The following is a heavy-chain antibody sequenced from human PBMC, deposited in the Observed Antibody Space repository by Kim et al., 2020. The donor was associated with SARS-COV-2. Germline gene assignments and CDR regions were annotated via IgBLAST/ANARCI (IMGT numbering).Heavy chain of an antibody. V-gene: IGHV1-3*01. Sequence: YSPKFRGRVTFSRDTSASTAYMELSSLRSEDTAVYYCARDSGNYYGSFDYWGQGPRVTVSS. J-gene: IGHJ4*02. D-gene: IGHD1-26*01. CDR3: ARDSGNYYGSFDY.